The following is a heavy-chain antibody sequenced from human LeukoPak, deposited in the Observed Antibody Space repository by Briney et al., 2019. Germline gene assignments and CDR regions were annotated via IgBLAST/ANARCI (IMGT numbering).Heavy chain of an antibody. Sequence: GGSLRLSCAASGFTVSTNYMSWVRQAPGKGLEWVATVSSGGGTYYVDSVKGRFTVSRDNSKNTLYLQMNSLRAEDTAIYFCAREDDWNYEDYWGQGTLVTVSS. J-gene: IGHJ4*02. D-gene: IGHD1-7*01. CDR2: VSSGGGT. CDR1: GFTVSTNY. V-gene: IGHV3-66*01. CDR3: AREDDWNYEDY.